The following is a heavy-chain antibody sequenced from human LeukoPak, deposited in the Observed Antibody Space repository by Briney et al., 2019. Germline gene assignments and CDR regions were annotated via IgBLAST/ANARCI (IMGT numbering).Heavy chain of an antibody. D-gene: IGHD2-21*01. J-gene: IGHJ5*02. Sequence: GGSLRLSCSASGFTFSSYDMHWVRQAPGKGLEYFSGITSNGGSTYYADSVKGRFSISRDNYKNTLYLQMSSLRAEDTAVYYRHGLFSWGQGTLVTVSS. CDR2: ITSNGGST. CDR3: HGLFS. V-gene: IGHV3-64D*09. CDR1: GFTFSSYD.